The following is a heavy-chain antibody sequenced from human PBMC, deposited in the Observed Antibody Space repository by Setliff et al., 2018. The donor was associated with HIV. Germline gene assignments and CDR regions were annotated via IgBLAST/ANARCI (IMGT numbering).Heavy chain of an antibody. Sequence: KPSETLSLTCTVSGGSISTYYWTWIRQPPGKGLEWIGYIYTSGSTSYNPSLKSRLTISLDTSKNQFSLKLSSVTAADTAVYYCARQERYCTSADCYRYFNYWGQGTLVTVLL. CDR2: IYTSGST. CDR1: GGSISTYY. V-gene: IGHV4-4*09. D-gene: IGHD2-2*02. J-gene: IGHJ4*02. CDR3: ARQERYCTSADCYRYFNY.